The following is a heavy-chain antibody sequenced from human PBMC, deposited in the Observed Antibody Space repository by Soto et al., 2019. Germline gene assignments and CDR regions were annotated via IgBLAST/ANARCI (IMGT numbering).Heavy chain of an antibody. J-gene: IGHJ6*02. D-gene: IGHD3-10*01. Sequence: PSETLSLTCTVSGGSISSYYWSWIRQTPGKGLEWIGYIYYSGSTNYNPSLKSRVTISVDTSKNQFSLKLSSVTAADTAVYYCARDIRGVIIGYYYYYGMDVWCQGTTVTVS. CDR3: ARDIRGVIIGYYYYYGMDV. CDR1: GGSISSYY. V-gene: IGHV4-59*01. CDR2: IYYSGST.